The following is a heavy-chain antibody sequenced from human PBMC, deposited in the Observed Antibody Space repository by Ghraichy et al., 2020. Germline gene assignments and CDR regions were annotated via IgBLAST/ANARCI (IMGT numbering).Heavy chain of an antibody. CDR2: IIPIFGTA. J-gene: IGHJ6*02. CDR1: GGTFSSYA. Sequence: SVKVSCKASGGTFSSYAISWVRQAPGQGLEWMGGIIPIFGTANYAQKFQGRVKITADESTSTAYMELSSLRSEDTAVYYCASAWALTGYYENYYYGMDVWGQGTTVTVSS. D-gene: IGHD3-9*01. CDR3: ASAWALTGYYENYYYGMDV. V-gene: IGHV1-69*13.